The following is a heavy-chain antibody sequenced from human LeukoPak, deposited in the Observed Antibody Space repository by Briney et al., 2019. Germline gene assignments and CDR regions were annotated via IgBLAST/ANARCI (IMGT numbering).Heavy chain of an antibody. CDR2: IYYGGST. D-gene: IGHD5-18*01. CDR3: ARRGGGYSYGHDAFDI. J-gene: IGHJ3*02. Sequence: PSETLSLTCTVSGGSISSGYYWGWMRQPPGKGLELIGIIYYGGSTYYNPSLKRRVTISADTSKNQFSLKLSSVTAADTAVYYCARRGGGYSYGHDAFDIWGQGTMVTVSS. V-gene: IGHV4-39*01. CDR1: GGSISSGYY.